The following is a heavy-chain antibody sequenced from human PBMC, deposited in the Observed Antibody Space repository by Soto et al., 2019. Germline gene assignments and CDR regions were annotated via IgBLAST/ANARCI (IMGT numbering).Heavy chain of an antibody. CDR3: ARLAAAGLSSYYYYGMDV. J-gene: IGHJ6*02. CDR2: IYYSGST. CDR1: GGSISSSSYY. Sequence: PSATLSLTCRVSGGSISSSSYYWGWSRQPPGKGLEWIGSIYYSGSTYYNPSLKSRVTISVDTSKNQFSLQLSSVTAADTAVYYCARLAAAGLSSYYYYGMDVWGQGTTVT. V-gene: IGHV4-39*01. D-gene: IGHD6-13*01.